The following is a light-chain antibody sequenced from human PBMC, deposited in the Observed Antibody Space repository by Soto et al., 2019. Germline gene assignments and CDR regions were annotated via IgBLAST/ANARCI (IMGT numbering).Light chain of an antibody. CDR3: QQYHNLWT. CDR1: HYVYSN. CDR2: RAS. J-gene: IGKJ1*01. V-gene: IGKV3-15*01. Sequence: EIVMTQSPATLSVSPGERATLSCTASHYVYSNVAWFQQRPGQAPRRLIYRASTRATGTPTRFSGSGSGTEFTLTITSLQSEDFALYYCQQYHNLWTFGQGTKVDI.